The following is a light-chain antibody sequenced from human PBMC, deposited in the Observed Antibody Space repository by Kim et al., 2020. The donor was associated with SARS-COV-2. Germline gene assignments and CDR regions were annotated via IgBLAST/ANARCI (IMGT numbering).Light chain of an antibody. CDR2: AAT. CDR3: SSYAGSSSLL. CDR1: SDDVGGYNY. J-gene: IGLJ6*01. Sequence: GQSVTIPCPGTSDDVGGYNYVSWYQLHPGKAPKLMIYAATERPSGVPGRFSGSKSGNTAFLTISGLQAEDEADYYCSSYAGSSSLLFGGGTKVTVL. V-gene: IGLV2-11*01.